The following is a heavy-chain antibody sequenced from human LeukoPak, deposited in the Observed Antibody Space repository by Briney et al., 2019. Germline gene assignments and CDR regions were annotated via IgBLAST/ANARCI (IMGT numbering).Heavy chain of an antibody. D-gene: IGHD6-13*01. Sequence: QAGRSLGLSCAASGFTFSSYGMHWVRQAPGKGLEWVAVISYDGSNKYYADSVKGRFTISRDNSKNTLYLQTNSLRAEDTAVYYCAKDQDHDSSSWYYFDYWGQGTLVTVSS. V-gene: IGHV3-30*18. CDR3: AKDQDHDSSSWYYFDY. CDR2: ISYDGSNK. CDR1: GFTFSSYG. J-gene: IGHJ4*02.